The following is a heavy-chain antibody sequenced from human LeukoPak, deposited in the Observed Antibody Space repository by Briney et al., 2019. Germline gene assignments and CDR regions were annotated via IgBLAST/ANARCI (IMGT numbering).Heavy chain of an antibody. J-gene: IGHJ6*02. CDR2: ITPNSGDT. V-gene: IGHV1-2*02. CDR1: GYTFTGFY. Sequence: ASVKVSCKSSGYTFTGFYIRWVRQAPGQGPEWMGCITPNSGDTNYAQKFQGRVTVTRDTSISTAYMELSRLRSDDTAVYYCTRRRHCTTTSCYSSGMDVWGQGTTVTVSS. D-gene: IGHD2-2*01. CDR3: TRRRHCTTTSCYSSGMDV.